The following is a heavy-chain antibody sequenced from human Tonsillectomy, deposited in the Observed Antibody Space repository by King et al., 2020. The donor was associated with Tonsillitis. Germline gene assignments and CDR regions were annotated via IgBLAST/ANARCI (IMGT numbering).Heavy chain of an antibody. V-gene: IGHV4-31*01. CDR3: ARLSGDAFDY. Sequence: QLQESGPGLVKPSQTLSLTCTVSGGAINRGVSYWSWIRQHPGQGLEWIGYIYSSGNTYYNPSLKSLVAISVDTSKNQFSLKLSSVTAADTAIYYCARLSGDAFDYWGQGTLVTVSS. CDR2: IYSSGNT. J-gene: IGHJ4*02. CDR1: GGAINRGVSY. D-gene: IGHD7-27*01.